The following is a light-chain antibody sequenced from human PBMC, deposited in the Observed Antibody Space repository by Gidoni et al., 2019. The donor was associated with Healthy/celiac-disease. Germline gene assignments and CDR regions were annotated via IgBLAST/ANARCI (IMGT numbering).Light chain of an antibody. CDR3: QQYNNWPLT. CDR1: QSVSSN. CDR2: GAS. V-gene: IGKV3-15*01. J-gene: IGKJ4*01. Sequence: IVMTQSPATLSVSPGERATLSCRASQSVSSNLAWYQQKPGQAPRLLIYGASTRATRIPARFSGSGSGTEFTLTISSLQSEDFAVYYCQQYNNWPLTFGGGTKVEIK.